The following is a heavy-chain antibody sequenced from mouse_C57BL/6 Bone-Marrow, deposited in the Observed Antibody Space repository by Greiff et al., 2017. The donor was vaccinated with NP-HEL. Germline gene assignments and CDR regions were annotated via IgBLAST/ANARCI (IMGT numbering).Heavy chain of an antibody. CDR1: GFNIKDDY. J-gene: IGHJ2*01. Sequence: EVMLVESGAELVRPGASVKLSCTASGFNIKDDYMHWVKQRPEQGLEWIGWIDPENGDTEYASKFQGKATITADTSSNTAYLQLSSLTSEDTAVYYCTGHFDYWGQGTTLTVSS. CDR2: IDPENGDT. CDR3: TGHFDY. V-gene: IGHV14-4*01.